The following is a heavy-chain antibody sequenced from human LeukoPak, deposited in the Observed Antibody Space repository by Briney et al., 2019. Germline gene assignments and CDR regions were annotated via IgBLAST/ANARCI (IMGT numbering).Heavy chain of an antibody. D-gene: IGHD6-13*01. J-gene: IGHJ6*04. CDR1: GFTFSSYA. V-gene: IGHV3-23*01. CDR3: ASAADYHYYGMDV. CDR2: ISGSGGST. Sequence: GRSLRLSCAASGFTFSSYAMSWVRQAPGKGLQWVSAISGSGGSTYYADSVKGRFTISRDNSKKTLYLQMNSLRAEDTAVYYCASAADYHYYGMDVWGKGTTVTVSS.